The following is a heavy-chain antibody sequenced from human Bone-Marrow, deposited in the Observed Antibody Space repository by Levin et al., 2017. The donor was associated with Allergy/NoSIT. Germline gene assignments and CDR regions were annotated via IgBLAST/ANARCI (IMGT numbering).Heavy chain of an antibody. Sequence: GGSLRLSCAASGFTFSGYAMDWVRQAPGKGLEWVALISSDGSQKSYSDSVKGRFSISRENSNNMMYLQMDTLRPEDTAVYYCARLRARTYIDFWSGYRDFWGQGALVIVSS. CDR3: ARLRARTYIDFWSGYRDF. CDR2: ISSDGSQK. J-gene: IGHJ4*01. V-gene: IGHV3-30*04. D-gene: IGHD3-3*01. CDR1: GFTFSGYA.